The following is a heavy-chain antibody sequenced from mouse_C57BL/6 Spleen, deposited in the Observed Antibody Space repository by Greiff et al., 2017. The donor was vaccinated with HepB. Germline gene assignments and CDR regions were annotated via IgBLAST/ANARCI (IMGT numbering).Heavy chain of an antibody. CDR1: GYTFTSYW. V-gene: IGHV1-64*01. CDR2: IHPNSGST. Sequence: QVQLQQSGAELVKPGASVKLSCKASGYTFTSYWMHWVKQRPGQCLEWIGMIHPNSGSTNYNEKFKSKATLTVDKSSSTAYMQLSSLTSEDSAVYYCARRTSSSAWFAYWGQGTLVTVSA. D-gene: IGHD1-1*01. J-gene: IGHJ3*01. CDR3: ARRTSSSAWFAY.